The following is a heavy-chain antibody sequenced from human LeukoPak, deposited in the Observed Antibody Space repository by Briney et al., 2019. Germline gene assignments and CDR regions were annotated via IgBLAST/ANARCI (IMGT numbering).Heavy chain of an antibody. D-gene: IGHD3-3*01. Sequence: SGPTLANPTQTLTLTCTFSGFSLSTSGVGVGWIRQPPGKALEWLALIYWNDDKRYSPSLKSRLTITKDTSKNQVVLTMTNMDPVDTATYYCAHELYDFWSGPADAFDIWGQGTMVTVSS. J-gene: IGHJ3*02. CDR2: IYWNDDK. CDR1: GFSLSTSGVG. V-gene: IGHV2-5*01. CDR3: AHELYDFWSGPADAFDI.